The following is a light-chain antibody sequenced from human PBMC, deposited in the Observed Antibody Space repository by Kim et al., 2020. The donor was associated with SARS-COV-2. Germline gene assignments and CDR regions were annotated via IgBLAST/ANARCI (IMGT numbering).Light chain of an antibody. J-gene: IGKJ1*01. CDR2: AAS. Sequence: ASVGDRVTITCRASQDITNSLAWYQQKPGKVPKVLIYAASTLHSGVPSRFSGSGSGTEFTLTISGLQTEDVATYYCLKYNSAPWTLGPGTKVDIK. V-gene: IGKV1-27*01. CDR1: QDITNS. CDR3: LKYNSAPWT.